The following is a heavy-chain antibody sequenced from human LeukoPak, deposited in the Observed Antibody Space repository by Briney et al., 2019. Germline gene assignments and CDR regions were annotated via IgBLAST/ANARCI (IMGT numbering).Heavy chain of an antibody. CDR1: GFTFSRDS. J-gene: IGHJ4*02. Sequence: GGSLRLSCAASGFTFSRDSMNWVRQAPGKGLEWVSYINGGGSPIYYADSVKGRFTISRDNSKNTLYLQMGSLRAEDMAVYYCARVPEYSSGWYPHPDYWGQGTLVTVSS. CDR3: ARVPEYSSGWYPHPDY. CDR2: INGGGSPI. D-gene: IGHD6-19*01. V-gene: IGHV3-48*01.